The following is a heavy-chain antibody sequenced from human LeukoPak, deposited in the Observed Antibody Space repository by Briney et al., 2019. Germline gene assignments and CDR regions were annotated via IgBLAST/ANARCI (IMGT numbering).Heavy chain of an antibody. CDR2: TSRNGVST. J-gene: IGHJ6*03. V-gene: IGHV3-20*04. Sequence: GGSLRSSCTASGFKLDDYGMSWVRQGPGKGLEWVSGTSRNGVSTGYAGSVKGRFTISRDNANNSLYLEMNSLRDEDTALYYCARVRAYDLWSGFYRDDYYYYMDVWRKGTTVTVSS. CDR1: GFKLDDYG. D-gene: IGHD3-3*01. CDR3: ARVRAYDLWSGFYRDDYYYYMDV.